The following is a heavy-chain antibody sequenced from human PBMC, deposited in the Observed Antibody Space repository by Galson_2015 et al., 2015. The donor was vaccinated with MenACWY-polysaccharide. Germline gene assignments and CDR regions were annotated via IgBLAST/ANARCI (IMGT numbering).Heavy chain of an antibody. CDR1: GYRFTGYW. CDR2: ITTSASAT. CDR3: ARHPARYAFDI. Sequence: QSGAEVKKPGEFLQISCKGSGYRFTGYWIGWVRQMPGKGMAWMGLITTSASATRYSPSFQGPVTISTDKSIITAYLQWTSMNASDTAMYYCARHPARYAFDIWGQGTMVTVSS. J-gene: IGHJ3*02. V-gene: IGHV5-51*01.